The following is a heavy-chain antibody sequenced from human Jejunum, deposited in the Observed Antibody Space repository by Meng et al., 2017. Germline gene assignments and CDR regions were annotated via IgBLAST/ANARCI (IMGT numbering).Heavy chain of an antibody. J-gene: IGHJ4*02. CDR3: ASNVDCTSTSCYAY. CDR1: GYTFTGYY. CDR2: INTYSGVP. V-gene: IGHV1-2*06. D-gene: IGHD2-2*01. Sequence: QVQLVQSGSEVKKPGASVKVSCKASGYTFTGYYMHWVREAPGQGLEWMGRINTYSGVPNYAQKFQGRVTMTTDTSINTAYMELSGLSSDDTALYYCASNVDCTSTSCYAYWGQGTLVTV.